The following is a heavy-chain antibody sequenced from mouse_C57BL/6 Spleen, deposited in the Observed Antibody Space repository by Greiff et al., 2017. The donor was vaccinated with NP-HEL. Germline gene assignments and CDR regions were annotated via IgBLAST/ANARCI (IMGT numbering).Heavy chain of an antibody. CDR1: GFNIKDYY. V-gene: IGHV14-2*01. D-gene: IGHD2-5*01. Sequence: EVQLQQSGAELVKPGASVKLSCTASGFNIKDYYMHWVKQRTEQGLEWIGRIDPEDGETKYAAKFQGKATITADTSSNTAYLQLSSLTSEDTAVYYCAGGSNLHYYAMDYWGQGTSVTVSS. J-gene: IGHJ4*01. CDR3: AGGSNLHYYAMDY. CDR2: IDPEDGET.